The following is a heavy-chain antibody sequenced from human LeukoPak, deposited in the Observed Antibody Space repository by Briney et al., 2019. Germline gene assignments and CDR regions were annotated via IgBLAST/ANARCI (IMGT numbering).Heavy chain of an antibody. CDR1: GYSFGGFS. V-gene: IGHV3-20*04. J-gene: IGHJ6*03. CDR3: AQRGVQGYMDV. Sequence: PGGSLRLSCEDSGYSFGGFSMRWVRQAPGQGLEWVASINGDGEYTVYAASVKGRFTISRDNSNNMLNLQMSSLRAEDTALYYCAQRGVQGYMDVWGKGTTVIVSS. CDR2: INGDGEYT. D-gene: IGHD1-26*01.